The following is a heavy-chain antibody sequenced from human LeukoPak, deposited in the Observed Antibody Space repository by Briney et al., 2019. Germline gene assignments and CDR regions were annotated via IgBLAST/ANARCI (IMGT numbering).Heavy chain of an antibody. CDR2: ITYSWTT. CDR3: ARHARYFDL. V-gene: IGHV4-59*08. CDR1: GGTISSYY. Sequence: PSETLSLTCTVSGGTISSYYWNWIRQPPGKGLEWIGSITYSWTTHYSPSLVSRITISLDMSKNEFSLTPRSVTASDTAVYYCARHARYFDLWGRGALVTVSS. J-gene: IGHJ2*01.